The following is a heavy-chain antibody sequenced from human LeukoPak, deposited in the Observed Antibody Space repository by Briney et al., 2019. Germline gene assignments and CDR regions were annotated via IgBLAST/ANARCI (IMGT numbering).Heavy chain of an antibody. V-gene: IGHV4-61*01. D-gene: IGHD3-10*01. CDR1: GGSISSGSYY. CDR3: ARMGLGGHGEFDY. Sequence: SETLSLTCTVSGGSISSGSYYWSWMRQPPGKGLEFIGYIYYTGSTNYNPSLKSRVTFSVDTSKKQFSLKLTSVTAADTAMYYCARMGLGGHGEFDYWGQGTLVTVSS. CDR2: IYYTGST. J-gene: IGHJ4*02.